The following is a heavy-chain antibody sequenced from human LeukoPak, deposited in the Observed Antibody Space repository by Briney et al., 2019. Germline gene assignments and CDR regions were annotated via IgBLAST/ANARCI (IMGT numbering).Heavy chain of an antibody. CDR3: ARGVVVYSPFDY. D-gene: IGHD3-22*01. CDR2: IYSGGST. V-gene: IGHV3-66*02. CDR1: GFTFSRFD. Sequence: GGSLRLSCVASGFTFSRFDMTWVRQAPGKGLEWVSVIYSGGSTYYADSVKGRFTISRDNSKNTLYLQMNSLRAEDTAVYYCARGVVVYSPFDYWGQGTLVTVSS. J-gene: IGHJ4*02.